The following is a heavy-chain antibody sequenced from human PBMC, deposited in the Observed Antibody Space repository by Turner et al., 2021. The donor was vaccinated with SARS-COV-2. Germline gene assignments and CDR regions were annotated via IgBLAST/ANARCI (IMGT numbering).Heavy chain of an antibody. CDR2: IFYTWST. D-gene: IGHD3-22*01. Sequence: LQLQESGPGLVKPSETLSLTCTVSGGSISSSSYYWGWIRQPPGKGLEWIGSIFYTWSTYYNPSLKSRVTISVDTSKNQFSLKLSSVTAADTAVYYCARLKYYYDSSGTDDAFDIWGQGTMVTVSS. CDR3: ARLKYYYDSSGTDDAFDI. J-gene: IGHJ3*02. V-gene: IGHV4-39*01. CDR1: GGSISSSSYY.